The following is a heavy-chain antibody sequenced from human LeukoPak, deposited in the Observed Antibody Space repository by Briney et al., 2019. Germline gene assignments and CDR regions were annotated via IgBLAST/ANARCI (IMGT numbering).Heavy chain of an antibody. CDR1: GFTFDDYG. Sequence: PGGSLRLSCAASGFTFDDYGMSWVRQAPGKGLEWVSGINWNGGSTGYADSVQGRFTISRDNAKNSLYLQMNSLRAEDTAVYYCARDPPTLYYYDSSGYPPDYWGQGTLVTVSS. J-gene: IGHJ4*02. D-gene: IGHD3-22*01. CDR2: INWNGGST. CDR3: ARDPPTLYYYDSSGYPPDY. V-gene: IGHV3-20*04.